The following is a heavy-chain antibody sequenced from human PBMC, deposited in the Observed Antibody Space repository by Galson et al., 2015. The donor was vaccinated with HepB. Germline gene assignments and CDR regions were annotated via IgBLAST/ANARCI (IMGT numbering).Heavy chain of an antibody. J-gene: IGHJ4*02. V-gene: IGHV1-69*13. D-gene: IGHD4-17*01. Sequence: SVKVSCKASGGTLSSYAISWVRQAPGQGLEWMGGIIPIFGTANYAQKFQGRVTITADESTSTAYMELSSLRSEDTAVYYCARDPYGDYPFDYWGQGTLVTVSS. CDR3: ARDPYGDYPFDY. CDR1: GGTLSSYA. CDR2: IIPIFGTA.